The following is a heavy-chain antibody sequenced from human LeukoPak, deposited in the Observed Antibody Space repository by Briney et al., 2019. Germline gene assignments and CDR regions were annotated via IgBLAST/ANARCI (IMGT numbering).Heavy chain of an antibody. CDR2: MYHSGST. CDR1: GYSISSGYY. J-gene: IGHJ4*02. CDR3: ARHGGGYSFDY. V-gene: IGHV4-38-2*01. D-gene: IGHD3-22*01. Sequence: PSETLSLTCAVSGYSISSGYYWGWIRQPPGKGLEWIGSMYHSGSTHYNPSLKSRVTISEDTSKNQFSLKLSSVTAADTAVYYCARHGGGYSFDYWGQGTLVTVSS.